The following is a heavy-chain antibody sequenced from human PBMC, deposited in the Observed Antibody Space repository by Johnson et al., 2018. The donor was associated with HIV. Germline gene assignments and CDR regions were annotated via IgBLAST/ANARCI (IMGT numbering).Heavy chain of an antibody. D-gene: IGHD5-18*01. CDR3: ARGGIRGYSYGPGAFDI. V-gene: IGHV3-66*01. CDR2: IYSGGST. J-gene: IGHJ3*02. Sequence: VQLVESGGGVVRPGGSLRFSCAVSGFTFSSYAMSWVRQAPGKGLEWVSVIYSGGSTYYADSVKGRFTISRDNSKNTLYLQMNSLRAEDTAVYYCARGGIRGYSYGPGAFDIWGQGTMVTVSS. CDR1: GFTFSSYA.